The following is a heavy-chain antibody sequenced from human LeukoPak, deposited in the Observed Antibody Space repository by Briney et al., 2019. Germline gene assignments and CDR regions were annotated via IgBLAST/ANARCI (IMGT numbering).Heavy chain of an antibody. D-gene: IGHD3-16*02. Sequence: SQTLSLTCTVSGGSISTSDLYWSWIRQHPGKGLEWIGYISRSGRTYYNPSLKSRITMLVDTSKSQFSLQLSSVTAADTAVYYCAGASHLGDLSLGRWGQGTLVTVSS. CDR3: AGASHLGDLSLGR. V-gene: IGHV4-31*03. CDR2: ISRSGRT. CDR1: GGSISTSDLY. J-gene: IGHJ4*02.